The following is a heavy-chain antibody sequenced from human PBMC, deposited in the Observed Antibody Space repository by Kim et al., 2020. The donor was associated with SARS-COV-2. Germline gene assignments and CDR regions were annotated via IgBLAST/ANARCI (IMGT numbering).Heavy chain of an antibody. CDR2: IYHSRTM. J-gene: IGHJ6*01. CDR1: GGSISSGDYY. CDR3: ARESGSSWSAGYCGMDV. Sequence: SETLSLTCTVSGGSISSGDYYWSWIRQHPGKGLEWIGYIYHSRTMYYNPSLKSRVSISVDTSKNQFSLKLTSVTAADTAVYYCARESGSSWSAGYCGMDV. D-gene: IGHD6-13*01. V-gene: IGHV4-31*03.